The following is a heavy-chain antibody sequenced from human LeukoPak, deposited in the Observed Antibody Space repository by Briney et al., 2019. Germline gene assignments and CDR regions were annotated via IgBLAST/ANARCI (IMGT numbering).Heavy chain of an antibody. CDR1: GGSISSSSYY. J-gene: IGHJ5*02. CDR2: IYYSGST. Sequence: SETLSLTCTVSGGSISSSSYYWGWIRQPPGRGLEWIGSIYYSGSTYYNPSLKSRVTISVDTSKNQFSLKLSSVTAADTAVYYCARALREFDPWGQGTLVTVSS. CDR3: ARALREFDP. V-gene: IGHV4-39*01. D-gene: IGHD4-17*01.